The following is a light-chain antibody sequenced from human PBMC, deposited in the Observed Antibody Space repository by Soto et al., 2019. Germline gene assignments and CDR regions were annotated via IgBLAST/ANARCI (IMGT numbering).Light chain of an antibody. CDR2: DVT. CDR3: CSYGGNYSWL. CDR1: RSDVGGYNY. Sequence: QPVLTQPRSVSGSPGQSVTISCTGTRSDVGGYNYVSWFQQHPGKAPKLMIYDVTKRPSGVPDRFSGSKSGNTASLTISGLQAEDEADYYCCSYGGNYSWLFGGGTQLTVL. V-gene: IGLV2-11*01. J-gene: IGLJ2*01.